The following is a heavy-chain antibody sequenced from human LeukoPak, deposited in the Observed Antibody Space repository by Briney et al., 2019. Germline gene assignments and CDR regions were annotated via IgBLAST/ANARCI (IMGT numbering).Heavy chain of an antibody. V-gene: IGHV3-73*01. CDR3: ARDRRYYDSSGYYPYAFDI. J-gene: IGHJ3*02. CDR2: IRSKANSYAT. Sequence: PGGSLRLACAASGFTFSGSAMQWVRQASGKGLEWVGRIRSKANSYATTYAASVKGRFTISRDDSKNTAYLQMNSLKTEDTAVYYCARDRRYYDSSGYYPYAFDIWGQGTMVTVSS. D-gene: IGHD3-22*01. CDR1: GFTFSGSA.